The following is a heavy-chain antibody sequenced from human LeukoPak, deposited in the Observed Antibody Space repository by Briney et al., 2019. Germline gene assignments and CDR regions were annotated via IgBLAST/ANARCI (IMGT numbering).Heavy chain of an antibody. CDR3: ARRAVYYYYGMDV. J-gene: IGHJ6*02. Sequence: ASVKVSCKASGYTFTDYYMHWVRQAPGQGLEWMGWINPNSGDTNYAQKFQGRVTMTRDTSISTAYMEVSRLKSDDTAVYYCARRAVYYYYGMDVWGQGSTVTVSS. V-gene: IGHV1-2*02. CDR2: INPNSGDT. CDR1: GYTFTDYY.